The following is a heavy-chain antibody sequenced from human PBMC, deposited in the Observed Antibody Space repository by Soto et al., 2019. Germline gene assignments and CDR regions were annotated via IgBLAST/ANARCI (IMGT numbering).Heavy chain of an antibody. CDR1: GFTRSTYW. Sequence: PGGSLRLSCAASGFTRSTYWMHWVRQVPGKGLVWVSRISSYGTYTNSADSVKGRFTISRDSARNTLFLQMNSLTGEDTAVYYCARTFVDGMAGFGPWGQGTLVTVSS. D-gene: IGHD2-15*01. CDR3: ARTFVDGMAGFGP. V-gene: IGHV3-74*01. J-gene: IGHJ5*02. CDR2: ISSYGTYT.